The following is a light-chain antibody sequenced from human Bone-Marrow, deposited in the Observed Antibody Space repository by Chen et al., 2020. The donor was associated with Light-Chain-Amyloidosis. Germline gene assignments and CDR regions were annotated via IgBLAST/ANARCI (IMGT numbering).Light chain of an antibody. CDR2: EDD. CDR3: QSYQGSSQGV. CDR1: SGRIATNY. J-gene: IGLJ3*02. V-gene: IGLV6-57*01. Sequence: NFMLTQPHSVSESPGKTVIISCTRSSGRIATNYVQVYQQRPGRSPTTVIHEDDQRPSGVPDRFSGSIDRSSNSASLTISELKTEDEADYYCQSYQGSSQGVFGGGTKLTVL.